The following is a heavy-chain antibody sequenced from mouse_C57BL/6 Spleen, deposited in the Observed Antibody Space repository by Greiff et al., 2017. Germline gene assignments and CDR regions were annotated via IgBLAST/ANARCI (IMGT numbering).Heavy chain of an antibody. CDR1: GYTFTSYW. CDR3: ASIYGSSYYAIDY. J-gene: IGHJ4*01. CDR2: IDPSDSYT. V-gene: IGHV1-59*01. D-gene: IGHD1-1*01. Sequence: VQLQQPGAELVRPGTSVKLSCKASGYTFTSYWMHWVKQRPGQGLEWIGVIDPSDSYTNYNQKFKGKATLTVDTSSSTAYMQLSSLTSEDSAVYYCASIYGSSYYAIDYWGQGTSVTVSS.